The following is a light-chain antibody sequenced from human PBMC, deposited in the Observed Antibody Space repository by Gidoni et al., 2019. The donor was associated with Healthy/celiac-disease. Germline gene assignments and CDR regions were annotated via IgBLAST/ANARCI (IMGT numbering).Light chain of an antibody. CDR1: QSVSSY. J-gene: IGKJ4*01. V-gene: IGKV3-11*01. Sequence: EIVLTQSQALLSLYPGERATLSCRASQSVSSYLAWYQQKPGQAPRLLIYDASKSSTGIPARFSGSGSGTDFTLTISSLDPEDFSGYYCQQRSNWPLTFGGGTKVEIK. CDR2: DAS. CDR3: QQRSNWPLT.